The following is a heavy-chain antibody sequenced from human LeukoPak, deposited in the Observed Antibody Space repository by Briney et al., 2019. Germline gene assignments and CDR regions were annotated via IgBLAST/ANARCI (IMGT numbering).Heavy chain of an antibody. D-gene: IGHD3-3*01. V-gene: IGHV1-69-2*01. J-gene: IGHJ5*02. CDR3: ARNGVADNWFDP. CDR1: GYTFTDYH. CDR2: FDPEDGDT. Sequence: ATVKISCKTSGYTFTDYHIHWLQQAPGKGLAWTGRFDPEDGDTIYGETFQGRVTMTRDTSISTAYMELSRLRSDDTAVYYCARNGVADNWFDPWGQGTLVTVSS.